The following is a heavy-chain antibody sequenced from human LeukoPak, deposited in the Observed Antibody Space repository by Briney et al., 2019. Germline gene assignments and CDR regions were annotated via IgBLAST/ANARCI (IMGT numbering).Heavy chain of an antibody. J-gene: IGHJ4*02. D-gene: IGHD6-6*01. CDR1: GFTFDDYA. CDR2: ISWNSGSI. CDR3: ARGGAARPDF. Sequence: GGSLRLSCAASGFTFDDYAMHWVRQAPGKGLEWVSGISWNSGSIGYADSVKGRFTISRDNAKNSLYLQMNSLRVEDTAVYYCARGGAARPDFWGQGTLVTVSS. V-gene: IGHV3-9*01.